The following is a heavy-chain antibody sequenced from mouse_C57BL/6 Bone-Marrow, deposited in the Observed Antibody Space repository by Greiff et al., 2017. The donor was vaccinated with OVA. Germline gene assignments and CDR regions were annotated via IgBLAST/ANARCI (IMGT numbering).Heavy chain of an antibody. CDR3: TNYGYGGAY. V-gene: IGHV14-4*01. D-gene: IGHD2-2*01. CDR2: NDPENGDT. J-gene: IGHJ3*01. Sequence: VQLQQSGAELVRPGASVKLSCTASGFNIKDDYMHWVKQRPEQGLEWIGWNDPENGDTEYASKFQGKATITADTSSNTAYLQLSSLTSEDTAVYYCTNYGYGGAYWGQGTLVTVSA. CDR1: GFNIKDDY.